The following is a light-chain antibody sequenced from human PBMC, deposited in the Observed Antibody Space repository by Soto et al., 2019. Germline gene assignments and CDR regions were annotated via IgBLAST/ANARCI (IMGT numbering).Light chain of an antibody. J-gene: IGLJ2*01. Sequence: QSALAQPRSVSGSPGQSVTISCSGTSSDVGGYNSVSWYQQFPGKAPKLMIYDVTKRPSGVPDRFSGSKSGNTASLTISGLQAEDDADYYCCSYAVSYTLVFGGGTKVTVL. CDR3: CSYAVSYTLV. CDR1: SSDVGGYNS. V-gene: IGLV2-11*01. CDR2: DVT.